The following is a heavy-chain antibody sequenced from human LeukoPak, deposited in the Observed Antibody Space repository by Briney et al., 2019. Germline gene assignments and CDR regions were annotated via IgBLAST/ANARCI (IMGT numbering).Heavy chain of an antibody. V-gene: IGHV3-33*01. D-gene: IGHD6-13*01. CDR3: ARDARMSAAGFLGLFDY. CDR1: GFTFSSYG. J-gene: IGHJ4*02. CDR2: MCYDGSDK. Sequence: GGSLRLSCAASGFTFSSYGMHWVRQAPGKGLEWVAVMCYDGSDKYYAGSVKGRFTISRDNSKNTLYLQMNSLRVEDTAVYYCARDARMSAAGFLGLFDYWGQGTLVTVSS.